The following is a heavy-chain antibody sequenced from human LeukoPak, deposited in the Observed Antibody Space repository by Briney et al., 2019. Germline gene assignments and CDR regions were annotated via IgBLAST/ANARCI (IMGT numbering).Heavy chain of an antibody. CDR3: ARDSSCFGGD. Sequence: GGSLRLSCAASGFTFSSYAMSWVRQAPGKGLEWVSAISGSGGSTYYADSVKGRFTISRDNAKNSLYLQMNSLRAEDTAVYYCARDSSCFGGDWGQGTLVTVSS. CDR2: ISGSGGST. V-gene: IGHV3-23*01. CDR1: GFTFSSYA. J-gene: IGHJ4*02. D-gene: IGHD3-10*01.